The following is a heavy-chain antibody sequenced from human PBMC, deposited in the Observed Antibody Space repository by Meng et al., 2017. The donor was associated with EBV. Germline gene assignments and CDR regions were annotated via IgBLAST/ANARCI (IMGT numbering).Heavy chain of an antibody. CDR1: GGPFRYYA. J-gene: IGHJ4*02. D-gene: IGHD3-10*01. V-gene: IGHV1-69*01. Sequence: QARVVHSAAEVTQPGSAVNVSCKTSGGPFRYYAISGVRSAPEQGLEWLGGFLPRLGAPNYAQKFHGRVKITADESTSTHYMDLSSLRSEDTAIYYCASESGRGYTPDYWGQGTLVTVSS. CDR2: FLPRLGAP. CDR3: ASESGRGYTPDY.